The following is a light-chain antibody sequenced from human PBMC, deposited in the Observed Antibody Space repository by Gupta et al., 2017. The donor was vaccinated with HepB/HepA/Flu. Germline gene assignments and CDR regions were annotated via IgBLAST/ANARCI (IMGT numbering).Light chain of an antibody. J-gene: IGKJ1*01. CDR3: QQKDSVPRT. CDR1: QTVLYSYDRKNY. Sequence: AMALCERATINCKSSQTVLYSYDRKNYLAWYQQKPGKPPKVLIYEASIRAAGVPDRFSGSGSGTDFTLTVSTLQAADVAVYYCQQKDSVPRTFGQGTKVEI. V-gene: IGKV4-1*01. CDR2: EAS.